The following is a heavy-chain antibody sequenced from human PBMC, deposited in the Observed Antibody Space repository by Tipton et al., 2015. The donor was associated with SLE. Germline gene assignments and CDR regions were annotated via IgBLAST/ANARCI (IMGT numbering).Heavy chain of an antibody. CDR3: AAELLWTDGMDV. Sequence: SLRLSCAASGLTFSTYGMTWVRQAPGKGLEWISLITGNGLNTYYADSVKGRFAISRDNSKNTLYLQMNSLRAEDTAVYYCAAELLWTDGMDVWGQGTTVTVSS. J-gene: IGHJ6*02. CDR2: ITGNGLNT. V-gene: IGHV3-23*01. CDR1: GLTFSTYG. D-gene: IGHD3-10*01.